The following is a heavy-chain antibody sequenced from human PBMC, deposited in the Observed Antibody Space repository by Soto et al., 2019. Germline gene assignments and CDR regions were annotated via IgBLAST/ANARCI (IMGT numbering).Heavy chain of an antibody. CDR1: GFTFSTYX. D-gene: IGHD2-2*02. J-gene: IGHJ6*02. CDR2: ISSRSDI. Sequence: GGSLRLSCVGSGFTFSTYXXNWVRQAPGKGLEWVSSISSRSDIYYADSVKGRFTISRDNAKHSGSLQMNSLRAEDTAVYYCAREYTAWPLAYGLDVWGQGTTVTVSS. V-gene: IGHV3-21*01. CDR3: AREYTAWPLAYGLDV.